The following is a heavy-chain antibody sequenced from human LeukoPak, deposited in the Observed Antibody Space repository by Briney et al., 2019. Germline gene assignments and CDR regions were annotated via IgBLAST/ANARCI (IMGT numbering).Heavy chain of an antibody. CDR1: GFTFSNAW. V-gene: IGHV3-15*01. J-gene: IGHJ3*02. CDR2: IKSKANGATI. CDR3: PTGGPAFDI. Sequence: GGSLRLSCVGSGFTFSNAWMNWVRQAPGKGLEWVGRIKSKANGATIDYAAPVKGRFTISRDDSKNTVFLQMNSLKSEDTAVYYCPTGGPAFDIWGQGTMVTVSS.